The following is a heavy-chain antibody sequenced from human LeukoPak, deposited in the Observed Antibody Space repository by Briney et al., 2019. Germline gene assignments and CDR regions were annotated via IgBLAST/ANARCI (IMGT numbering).Heavy chain of an antibody. V-gene: IGHV1-69*05. CDR1: GGTFSSYA. Sequence: SVKVSCKASGGTFSSYAISWVRQAPGQGLEWMGGIIPIFGTANYAQKFQGWVTMTRDTSISTAYMELSRLRSDDTAVYYCARGSITPIAAAADYWGQGTLVTVSS. D-gene: IGHD6-13*01. CDR2: IIPIFGTA. J-gene: IGHJ4*02. CDR3: ARGSITPIAAAADY.